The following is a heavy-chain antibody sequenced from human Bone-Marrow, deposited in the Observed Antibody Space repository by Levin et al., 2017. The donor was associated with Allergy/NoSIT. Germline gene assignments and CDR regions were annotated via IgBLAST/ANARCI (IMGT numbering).Heavy chain of an antibody. CDR3: ARYYGDYVYGWFDP. CDR2: VYYSGST. CDR1: GGAISNYY. D-gene: IGHD4-17*01. V-gene: IGHV4-59*01. J-gene: IGHJ5*02. Sequence: PSETLSLTCTVSGGAISNYYWSWIRQSPGKGLEWIGYVYYSGSTNYSPSLKSRVTISVDTSKNQFSLKLYSVTAADTAVYYCARYYGDYVYGWFDPWGQGIQVTVSS.